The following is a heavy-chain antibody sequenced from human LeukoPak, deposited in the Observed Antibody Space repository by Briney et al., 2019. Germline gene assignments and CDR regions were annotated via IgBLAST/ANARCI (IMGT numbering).Heavy chain of an antibody. CDR3: ARQYNYYAAGASYFDY. CDR1: GYTFTDFW. CDR2: IYPGDSNT. V-gene: IGHV5-51*01. Sequence: GESLKISCKASGYTFTDFWIGWVRQMPGEGLEWMGIIYPGDSNTRYSPSFQGQVTISADKYISTAYLQWSSLKASDSAMYYCARQYNYYAAGASYFDYWGQGSLVTVSS. D-gene: IGHD3-10*01. J-gene: IGHJ4*02.